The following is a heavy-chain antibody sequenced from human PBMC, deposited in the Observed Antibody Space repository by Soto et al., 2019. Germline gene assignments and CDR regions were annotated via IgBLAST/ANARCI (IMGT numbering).Heavy chain of an antibody. CDR3: AIGYYYDSSGYYLSY. Sequence: KTSETLSLTCTVSGGSVSSGSYYWSWIRQPPGKGLEWIGYIYYSGSTNYNPSLKSRVTISVDTSKNQFSLKLSSVTAADTAVYYCAIGYYYDSSGYYLSYWGQGTLVTVSS. CDR1: GGSVSSGSYY. D-gene: IGHD3-22*01. CDR2: IYYSGST. V-gene: IGHV4-61*01. J-gene: IGHJ4*02.